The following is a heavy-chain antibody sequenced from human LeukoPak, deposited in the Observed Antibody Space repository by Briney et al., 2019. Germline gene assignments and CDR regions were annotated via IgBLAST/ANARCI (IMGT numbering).Heavy chain of an antibody. D-gene: IGHD3-22*01. CDR1: GGSISSYY. CDR3: ARHYYDSSGYYYGHAFAI. CDR2: IYTSGST. Sequence: SETLSLTCTVSGGSISSYYWSWIRQPAGKGLEWIGGIYTSGSTNYNPSLKSRVTMSVDTSKNQFSLKLSSVTAADTAVYYCARHYYDSSGYYYGHAFAIWGQGTMVTVSS. J-gene: IGHJ3*02. V-gene: IGHV4-4*07.